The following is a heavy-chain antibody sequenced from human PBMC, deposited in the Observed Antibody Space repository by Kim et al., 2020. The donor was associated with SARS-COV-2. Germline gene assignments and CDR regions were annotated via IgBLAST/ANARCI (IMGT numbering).Heavy chain of an antibody. Sequence: SETLSLTCTVSGYSISSGYYWGWIRQPPGKGLEWIGSIYHSGSTYYNPSLKSRVTISVDTSKNQFSLKLSSVTAADTAVYYCARAGAVNRPFDYWGQGTLVTVSS. J-gene: IGHJ4*02. CDR2: IYHSGST. V-gene: IGHV4-38-2*02. D-gene: IGHD4-17*01. CDR1: GYSISSGYY. CDR3: ARAGAVNRPFDY.